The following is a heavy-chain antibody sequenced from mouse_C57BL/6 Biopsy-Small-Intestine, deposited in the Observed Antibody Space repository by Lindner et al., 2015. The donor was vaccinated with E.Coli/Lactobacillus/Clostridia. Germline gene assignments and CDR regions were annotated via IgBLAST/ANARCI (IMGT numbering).Heavy chain of an antibody. CDR3: ACGWATYYFDY. D-gene: IGHD3-3*01. V-gene: IGHV1-74*01. Sequence: SVKVSCKASGGTFSSSLISWVRQAPGQGLEWVGGIIPIFGTANSAQKFQGRVTITADESTSTAYMELSSLRSEDTAVYYCACGWATYYFDYWGQGTLVTVST. CDR2: IIPIFGTA. CDR1: GGTFSSSL. J-gene: IGHJ2*01.